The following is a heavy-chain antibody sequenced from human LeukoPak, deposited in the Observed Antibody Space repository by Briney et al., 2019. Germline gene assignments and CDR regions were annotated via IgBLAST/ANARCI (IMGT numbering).Heavy chain of an antibody. CDR1: GFTFSSYG. J-gene: IGHJ4*02. V-gene: IGHV3-30*02. CDR2: IRYDGSNK. Sequence: GGSLRLSCAASGFTFSSYGMHWVRQAPGKGLEWVAFIRYDGSNKYYADSVKGRFTISRDNSKNTLYLQMNSLRAEDTAVYYCAKDLTDFWSGYHNYWGQGTLVTVSS. CDR3: AKDLTDFWSGYHNY. D-gene: IGHD3-3*01.